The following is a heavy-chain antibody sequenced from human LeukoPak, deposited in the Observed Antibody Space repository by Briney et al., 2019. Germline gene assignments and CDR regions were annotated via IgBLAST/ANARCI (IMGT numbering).Heavy chain of an antibody. D-gene: IGHD3-10*01. CDR2: FDPEDGET. CDR1: GYTLTELS. V-gene: IGHV1-24*01. J-gene: IGHJ4*02. CDR3: ATDLGEFDIEGNY. Sequence: ASVKVSCKVSGYTLTELSMHWVRQAPGKGLEWMGGFDPEDGETIYAQKFQGRVTMTGDTSTDTAYMELSSLRSEDTAVYYCATDLGEFDIEGNYWGQGTLVTVSS.